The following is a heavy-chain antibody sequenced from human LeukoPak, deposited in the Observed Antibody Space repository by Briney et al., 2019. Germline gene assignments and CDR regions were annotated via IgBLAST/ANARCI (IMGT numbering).Heavy chain of an antibody. CDR1: GFTFNNYE. CDR2: ISGSGSII. J-gene: IGHJ3*02. CDR3: ARAIRYTSRVDAFDI. Sequence: GGSLKLSCAVSGFTFNNYEMNWVRQAPGKGLEWVSYISGSGSIIYYADSVKGRFTISRDNAKKSLHLQMTSLRAEDTAVYYCARAIRYTSRVDAFDIWGQGTMVTVSS. D-gene: IGHD6-13*01. V-gene: IGHV3-48*03.